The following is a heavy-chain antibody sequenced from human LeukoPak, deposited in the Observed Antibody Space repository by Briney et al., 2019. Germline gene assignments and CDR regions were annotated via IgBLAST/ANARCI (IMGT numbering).Heavy chain of an antibody. CDR2: ISSSSSTI. J-gene: IGHJ4*02. D-gene: IGHD3-10*01. V-gene: IGHV3-48*01. CDR1: GFTFSSYS. Sequence: GGSLRLSCAASGFTFSSYSMNWVRQAPGKGLEWVSYISSSSSTIYYADSVKGRFTISRDNAKNSLYLQMNSLRAEDTAVYYCAREAAPGPFDYWGQGALVTVSS. CDR3: AREAAPGPFDY.